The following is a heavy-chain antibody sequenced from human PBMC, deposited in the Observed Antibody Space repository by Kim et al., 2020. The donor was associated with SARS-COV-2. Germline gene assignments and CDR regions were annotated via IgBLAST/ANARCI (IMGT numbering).Heavy chain of an antibody. CDR3: ARTIGASEDF. Sequence: SQGFYVDSVKGRFTISRDNARNSLYLQMNSLRAEDTAVYYCARTIGASEDFWGQGILVTVSS. V-gene: IGHV3-7*03. D-gene: IGHD6-13*01. J-gene: IGHJ4*02. CDR2: SQG.